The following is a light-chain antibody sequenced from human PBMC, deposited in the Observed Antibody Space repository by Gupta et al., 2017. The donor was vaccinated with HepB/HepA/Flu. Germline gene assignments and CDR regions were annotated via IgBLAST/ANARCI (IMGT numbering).Light chain of an antibody. Sequence: EIVLTQSPATLSLSPGERGTLSCRASQSVRSYLAWYQQKPGQAPRLLIYEGSNRATGIPDRFSGSGSGTDFTLTISSLEPEDFAVYYCQQRGNWPITFGQGTRLEIK. V-gene: IGKV3-11*01. CDR3: QQRGNWPIT. CDR2: EGS. J-gene: IGKJ5*01. CDR1: QSVRSY.